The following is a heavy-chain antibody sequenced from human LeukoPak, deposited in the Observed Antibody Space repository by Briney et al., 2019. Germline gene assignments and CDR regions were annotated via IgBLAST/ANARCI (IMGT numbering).Heavy chain of an antibody. CDR2: TNPSGST. CDR3: ARYYMNYCFDF. Sequence: ASVKVSCKSSGNTFTNYFIHWVRRAPGQGLEWMGLTNPSGSTSYAQKFQGRVTMTRDTSTSTVYMELSSLRSEDTAVYYCARYYMNYCFDFWGQGTLVTVSS. V-gene: IGHV1-46*01. J-gene: IGHJ4*02. D-gene: IGHD1-26*01. CDR1: GNTFTNYF.